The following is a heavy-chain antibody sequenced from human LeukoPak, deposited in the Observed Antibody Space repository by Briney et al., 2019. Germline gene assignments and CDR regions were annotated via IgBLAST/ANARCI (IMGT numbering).Heavy chain of an antibody. V-gene: IGHV5-51*01. D-gene: IGHD5-18*01. CDR1: GYSITNYW. CDR3: ARHPVRRYSLIWEYFDY. J-gene: IGHJ4*02. CDR2: IYPGDSDT. Sequence: GESLKISCKGSGYSITNYWIGWVRQMPGKGLEWMGIIYPGDSDTRYNPSFQGQVTISADKSISTAYLQWRSLKASDAAMYYCARHPVRRYSLIWEYFDYWGQGTLVTVSS.